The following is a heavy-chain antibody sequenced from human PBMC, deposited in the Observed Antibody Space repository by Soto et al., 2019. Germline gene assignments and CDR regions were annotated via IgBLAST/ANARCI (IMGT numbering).Heavy chain of an antibody. V-gene: IGHV5-51*01. CDR3: ARQPVDYYDGSGYYNYFDP. J-gene: IGHJ5*02. D-gene: IGHD3-22*01. CDR1: GYSFTSYW. Sequence: GESLKISCKGSGYSFTSYWIGWVRQMPGKGLEWMGIIYPGDSDTRYSPSFQGQVTISADKSISTAYLQWSSLKASDTAMYYCARQPVDYYDGSGYYNYFDPWGQGTLVTVSS. CDR2: IYPGDSDT.